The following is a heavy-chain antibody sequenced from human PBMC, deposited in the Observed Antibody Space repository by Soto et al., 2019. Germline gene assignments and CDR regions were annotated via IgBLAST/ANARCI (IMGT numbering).Heavy chain of an antibody. Sequence: GGSLRLSCAASGFTVSSNYMSWVRQAPGKGLEWVSVIYSGGSAYYADSVKGRFTISRDNSKNTLYLQMNSLRAEDTAVYYCARDRNHYFDYWGQGTLVTSPQ. D-gene: IGHD1-1*01. CDR3: ARDRNHYFDY. CDR2: IYSGGSA. V-gene: IGHV3-53*01. CDR1: GFTVSSNY. J-gene: IGHJ4*02.